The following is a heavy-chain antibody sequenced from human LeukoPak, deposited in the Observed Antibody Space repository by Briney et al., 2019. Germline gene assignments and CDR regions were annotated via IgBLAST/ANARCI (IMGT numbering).Heavy chain of an antibody. CDR3: ARRSIAAAESNSAGFDY. D-gene: IGHD6-13*01. V-gene: IGHV3-21*01. J-gene: IGHJ4*02. CDR2: ISSSSSYI. Sequence: PGGSLRLSCAASGFTFSSYSMNWVRQAPGKGLEWVSSISSSSSYIYYADSVKGRFTISRDNAKNSLYLQMNSLRAEDTAVYYCARRSIAAAESNSAGFDYWGQGTLVTVSS. CDR1: GFTFSSYS.